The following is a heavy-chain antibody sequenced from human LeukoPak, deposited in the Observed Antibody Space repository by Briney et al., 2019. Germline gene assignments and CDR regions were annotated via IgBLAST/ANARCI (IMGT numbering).Heavy chain of an antibody. J-gene: IGHJ4*02. CDR2: IIPIFGTA. D-gene: IGHD2-2*01. Sequence: VASVKVSCKASGGTFSSYAISWVRQAPGQGLEWMGGIIPIFGTANYAQKFQGRVTITADKSTSTAYMELSSLRSEDTAVYYCARVVAAAMMWADYWGQGTLVTVSS. CDR3: ARVVAAAMMWADY. CDR1: GGTFSSYA. V-gene: IGHV1-69*06.